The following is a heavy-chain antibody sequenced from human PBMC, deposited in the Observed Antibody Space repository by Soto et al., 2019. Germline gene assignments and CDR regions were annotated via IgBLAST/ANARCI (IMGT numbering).Heavy chain of an antibody. D-gene: IGHD6-13*01. CDR3: ARASAAAGPGGFDY. CDR1: GGSISSYY. CDR2: IYTSGST. V-gene: IGHV4-4*07. J-gene: IGHJ4*02. Sequence: SETLSLTCTVSGGSISSYYWSWIRQPAGKGLEWICRIYTSGSTNYNPSLQSRVTMSVDTSTNQFSLKLSSVTAADTAVYYCARASAAAGPGGFDYSGQGTLVTV.